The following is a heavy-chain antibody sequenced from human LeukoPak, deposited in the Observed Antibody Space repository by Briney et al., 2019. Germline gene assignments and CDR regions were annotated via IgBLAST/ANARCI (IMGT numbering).Heavy chain of an antibody. CDR3: ARGKTLRWLDAFDI. Sequence: NPSETLSLTSAVYGGSFSGYYWSWIRQPPGKGLEWIGEINHSGSTNYNPSLKSRVTISVDTSKNQFSLKLSSVTAADTAVYYCARGKTLRWLDAFDIWGQGTMVTVS. CDR1: GGSFSGYY. D-gene: IGHD4-23*01. V-gene: IGHV4-34*01. CDR2: INHSGST. J-gene: IGHJ3*02.